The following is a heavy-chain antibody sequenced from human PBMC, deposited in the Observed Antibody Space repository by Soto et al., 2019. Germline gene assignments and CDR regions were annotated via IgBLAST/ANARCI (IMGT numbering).Heavy chain of an antibody. D-gene: IGHD2-21*02. CDR1: GDSISSRSYY. J-gene: IGHJ4*02. V-gene: IGHV4-39*01. CDR3: ARQRTTVVTQAYFDH. Sequence: SDTLSLTCTVTGDSISSRSYYWGWVRQPPGKGLEWIGEINHSGSTNYNPSLKSRVTISIDTSKNQFSLKLSSVTATDTAVYNCARQRTTVVTQAYFDHWGQGALVTVSS. CDR2: INHSGST.